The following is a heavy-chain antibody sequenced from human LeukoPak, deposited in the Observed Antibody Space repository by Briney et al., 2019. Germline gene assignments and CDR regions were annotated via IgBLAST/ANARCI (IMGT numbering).Heavy chain of an antibody. CDR1: GGSISSYY. Sequence: PSETLSLTCTVSGGSISSYYWSWIRQPPGKGLEWIGYIYYSGSTNYNPSLKSRVTISVDTSKNQFSLKLSSVTAADTAVYYCAREYMYCSSTSCYTSDAFDIWGQGTMVTVSS. CDR2: IYYSGST. J-gene: IGHJ3*02. V-gene: IGHV4-59*01. D-gene: IGHD2-2*02. CDR3: AREYMYCSSTSCYTSDAFDI.